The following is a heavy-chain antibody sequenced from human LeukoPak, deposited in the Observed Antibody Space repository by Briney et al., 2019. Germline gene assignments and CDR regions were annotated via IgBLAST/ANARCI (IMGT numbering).Heavy chain of an antibody. CDR2: IYFSGST. CDR1: GGSISSTTYY. J-gene: IGHJ3*02. CDR3: ARLLPEGVVLDNQGDI. V-gene: IGHV4-39*01. Sequence: PSETLSLTCTVSGGSISSTTYYWGWIRQPPGKGLEWIGSIYFSGSTYYNPSLKSRVAISVDTSKNQFSLKLSSVTAADTAVYYCARLLPEGVVLDNQGDIWGQGTMVIVSS. D-gene: IGHD3-3*01.